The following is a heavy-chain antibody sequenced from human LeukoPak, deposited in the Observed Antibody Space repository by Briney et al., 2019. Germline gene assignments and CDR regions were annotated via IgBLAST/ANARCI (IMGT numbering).Heavy chain of an antibody. CDR3: AKPILTTVTTLDFDY. CDR2: ISGSGGST. Sequence: GGSLRLSCAASGFTFSSYAMSWVRQAPGKGLEWVSGISGSGGSTYYADSVKGRFTISRDNSKNTLYLQMNSLRAEDTAVYYCAKPILTTVTTLDFDYWGQGTLVTVSS. CDR1: GFTFSSYA. D-gene: IGHD4-11*01. V-gene: IGHV3-23*01. J-gene: IGHJ4*02.